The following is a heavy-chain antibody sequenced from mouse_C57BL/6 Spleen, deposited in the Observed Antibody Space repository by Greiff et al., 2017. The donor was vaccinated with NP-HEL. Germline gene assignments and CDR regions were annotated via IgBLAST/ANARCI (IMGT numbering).Heavy chain of an antibody. V-gene: IGHV1-50*01. CDR2: IDPSDSYT. D-gene: IGHD1-1*01. Sequence: QVQLQQPGAELVKPGASVKLSCKASGYTFTSYWMQWVKQRPGQGLEWIGEIDPSDSYTNYNQKFKGKATLTVDTSSSTAYMQLSSLTSEDSAVYYCARKDYGSSYGRDYWGQGTTLTVSS. CDR3: ARKDYGSSYGRDY. CDR1: GYTFTSYW. J-gene: IGHJ2*01.